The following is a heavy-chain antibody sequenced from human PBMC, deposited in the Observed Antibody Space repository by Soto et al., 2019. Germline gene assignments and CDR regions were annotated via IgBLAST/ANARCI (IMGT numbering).Heavy chain of an antibody. D-gene: IGHD6-6*01. CDR1: GYTFTTNT. J-gene: IGHJ4*02. Sequence: ASVKVSCKASGYTFTTNTIHWVRQAPGQTLEWMGWINAGNDNTKSSQKFQARVTLTKDTSATTVYMELSSLRSEDTAVNYCARDRAGTSSWGFDHWGQGTLVTVSS. V-gene: IGHV1-3*01. CDR2: INAGNDNT. CDR3: ARDRAGTSSWGFDH.